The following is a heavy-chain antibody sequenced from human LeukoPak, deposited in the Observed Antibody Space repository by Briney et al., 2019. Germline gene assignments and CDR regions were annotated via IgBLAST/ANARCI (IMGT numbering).Heavy chain of an antibody. Sequence: SETLSLTCTVSGDSISSSSYYWGWIRQPPGKGLEWIGSISYSGNTYYNPSLKSRVTISVDTSKNQFSLKLSSVTAADTAVYYCARDQSGWFDPWGQGTLVTVSS. V-gene: IGHV4-39*07. D-gene: IGHD3-10*01. CDR3: ARDQSGWFDP. CDR2: ISYSGNT. J-gene: IGHJ5*02. CDR1: GDSISSSSYY.